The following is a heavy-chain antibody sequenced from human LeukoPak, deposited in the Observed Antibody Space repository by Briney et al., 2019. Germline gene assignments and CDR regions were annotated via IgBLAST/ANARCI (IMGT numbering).Heavy chain of an antibody. CDR2: IYYSGST. D-gene: IGHD2-2*01. J-gene: IGHJ5*02. V-gene: IGHV4-59*12. CDR1: GGSISSYY. Sequence: SETLSLTCTVSGGSISSYYWSWIRQPPGKGLEWIGYIYYSGSTNYNPSLKSRVTISVDTSKNQFSLKLSSVTAADTAVYYCARGRGIVVVPAANISDPWGQGTLVTVSS. CDR3: ARGRGIVVVPAANISDP.